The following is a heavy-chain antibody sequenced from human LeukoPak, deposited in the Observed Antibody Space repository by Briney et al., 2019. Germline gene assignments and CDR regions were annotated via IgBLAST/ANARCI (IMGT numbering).Heavy chain of an antibody. CDR3: AAYYDSSGYMGY. CDR1: GFSFSNYS. D-gene: IGHD3-22*01. CDR2: ISSSSSAI. Sequence: PGRXXXLSXAASGFSFSNYSMNWVRQAPGKGLEXVSYISSSSSAIYYADSVKGRFTISRDNAKNSLYLQVNSLRAEDTAVYYCAAYYDSSGYMGYWGQGTLVTVSS. J-gene: IGHJ4*02. V-gene: IGHV3-48*04.